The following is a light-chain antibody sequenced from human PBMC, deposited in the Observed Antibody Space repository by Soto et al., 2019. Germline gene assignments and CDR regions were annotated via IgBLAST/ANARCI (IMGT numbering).Light chain of an antibody. CDR2: GAS. CDR3: QQYNNWPRT. J-gene: IGKJ1*01. CDR1: QSVRSN. Sequence: EIVMTKSPGTLSVSPGERATLSCRASQSVRSNLAWYQQKPGQAPRLLIYGASTRATGIPARFSGSLSGTEFTLTISSLQSEDFAVYYCQQYNNWPRTFGQGTKVEIK. V-gene: IGKV3-15*01.